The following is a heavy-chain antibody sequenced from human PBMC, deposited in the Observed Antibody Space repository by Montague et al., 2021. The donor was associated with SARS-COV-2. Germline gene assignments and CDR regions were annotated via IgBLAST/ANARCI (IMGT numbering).Heavy chain of an antibody. CDR1: GFTFNSYA. J-gene: IGHJ4*02. D-gene: IGHD3-22*01. Sequence: SLRLSCAASGFTFNSYAMSWVRQAPGKGLEWVSIIYSGGSSTYYADSVKGRFTISRDNSKNTLYLQMNSMIAEDTAVYYCAKNHRYYNRNFDHWGQGTLVTVSS. V-gene: IGHV3-23*03. CDR2: IYSGGSST. CDR3: AKNHRYYNRNFDH.